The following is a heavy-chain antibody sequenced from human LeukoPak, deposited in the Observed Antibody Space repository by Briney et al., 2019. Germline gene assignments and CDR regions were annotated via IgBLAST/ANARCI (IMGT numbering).Heavy chain of an antibody. Sequence: PGGSLRLSCAASGFTFSANWMHWVRQAPGKGLVWVSRVNSDGSNTIYADSVKGRFTISRDNAKNTFYLQMNSLRAEDTAVYYCATSYFGSVYWGQGTLVTVSS. CDR2: VNSDGSNT. CDR1: GFTFSANW. D-gene: IGHD3-10*01. J-gene: IGHJ4*02. V-gene: IGHV3-74*01. CDR3: ATSYFGSVY.